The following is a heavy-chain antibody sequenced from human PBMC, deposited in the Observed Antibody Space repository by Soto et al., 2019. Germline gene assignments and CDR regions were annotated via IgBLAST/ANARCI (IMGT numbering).Heavy chain of an antibody. CDR2: ISSSGGSK. CDR3: ARYLSVPSGLYSHYYGLDV. CDR1: GFTLSSHD. Sequence: EGSLRLSCAASGFTLSSHDVNWVRQAPWKGLEWISCISSSGGSKNFADSVKGRFTISRDDAKNSLFLQRNSLRAEDTAVYFWARYLSVPSGLYSHYYGLDVLAQGTTVTVSS. V-gene: IGHV3-48*03. J-gene: IGHJ6*02. D-gene: IGHD3-16*02.